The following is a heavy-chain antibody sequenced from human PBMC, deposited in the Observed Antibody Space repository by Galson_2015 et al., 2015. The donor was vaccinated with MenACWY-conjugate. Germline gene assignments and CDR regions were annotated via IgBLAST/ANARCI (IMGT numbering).Heavy chain of an antibody. CDR1: GFTVSSNY. J-gene: IGHJ4*02. CDR3: ASCGYSYGPGYFDY. Sequence: SLRLSCASSGFTVSSNYMSWVRQAPGKGLEWVSVIYSGGSTYYADSVKGRFTISRDNSKNTLYLQMNSLRAEDTAVFYCASCGYSYGPGYFDYWGQGTLVTVSS. V-gene: IGHV3-53*01. CDR2: IYSGGST. D-gene: IGHD5-18*01.